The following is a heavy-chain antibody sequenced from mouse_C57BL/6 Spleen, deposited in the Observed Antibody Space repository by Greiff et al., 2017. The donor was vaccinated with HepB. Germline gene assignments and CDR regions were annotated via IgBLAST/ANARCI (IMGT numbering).Heavy chain of an antibody. CDR2: IDPSDSET. Sequence: VKLQQPGAELVRPGSSVKLSCKASGYTFTSYWMHWVKQRPIQGLEWIGNIDPSDSETHYNQKFKDKATLTVDKSSSTAYMQLSSLTSEDSAVYYCARKLYYGSSDWYFDVWGTGTTVTVSS. CDR1: GYTFTSYW. J-gene: IGHJ1*03. D-gene: IGHD1-1*01. CDR3: ARKLYYGSSDWYFDV. V-gene: IGHV1-52*01.